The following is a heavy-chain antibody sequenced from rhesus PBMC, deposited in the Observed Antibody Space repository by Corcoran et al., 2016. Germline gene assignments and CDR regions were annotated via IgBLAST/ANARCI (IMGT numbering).Heavy chain of an antibody. J-gene: IGHJ3*01. V-gene: IGHV4S7*01. CDR2: IYGGSGST. CDR1: GGSISGYYL. D-gene: IGHD5-42*01. CDR3: ARALGDTWGAVDC. Sequence: QVQLQESGPGLVKPSETLSLTCAVSGGSISGYYLWGWIRQPPGKGLEWIGYIYGGSGSTSYNPSLKSRVIISIETSNIQFSLKLSVVTSADAAVYYCARALGDTWGAVDCWGQGLRVTVSS.